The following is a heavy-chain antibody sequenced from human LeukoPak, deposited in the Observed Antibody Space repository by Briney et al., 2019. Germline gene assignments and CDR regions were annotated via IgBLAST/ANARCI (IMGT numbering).Heavy chain of an antibody. CDR3: VRGPPNWGFDY. Sequence: ASVKVSCKSSGYTFTNYDINWVRQATGQGLEWMGWMGSNSGDTGYAQKFQDRVTMTRDTFISTAYMELNNVRSEDTAVYYCVRGPPNWGFDYWGQGTLVTVSS. D-gene: IGHD7-27*01. CDR2: MGSNSGDT. J-gene: IGHJ4*02. CDR1: GYTFTNYD. V-gene: IGHV1-8*01.